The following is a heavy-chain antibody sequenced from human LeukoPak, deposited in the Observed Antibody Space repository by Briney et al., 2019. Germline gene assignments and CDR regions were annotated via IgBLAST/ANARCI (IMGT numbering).Heavy chain of an antibody. Sequence: PGGSLRLSCAASGVTFRKYCMRWVRQAPGKGLESVARINTDGTVTTYAASVKARFTVPRDNAHNTLFLQMNSVRDAATAVYSCATKPWLAPPPDSWGQGTRSPSPQ. J-gene: IGHJ4*02. D-gene: IGHD6-19*01. CDR1: GVTFRKYC. V-gene: IGHV3-74*01. CDR3: ATKPWLAPPPDS. CDR2: INTDGTVT.